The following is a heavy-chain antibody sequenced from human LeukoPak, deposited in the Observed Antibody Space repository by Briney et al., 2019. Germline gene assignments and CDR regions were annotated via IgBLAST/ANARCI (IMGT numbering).Heavy chain of an antibody. CDR3: VTPIGDSSTSEH. CDR2: IDHRGST. J-gene: IGHJ4*02. Sequence: SETLSLTCAVYGGSFSGHYWSWSRQPPGKGLEWIGEIDHRGSTNYNPSLKSRVTISVDTSKNQFSLRLSSVTTADTAVYYCVTPIGDSSTSEHWGQGTLVTVSS. CDR1: GGSFSGHY. V-gene: IGHV4-34*01. D-gene: IGHD6-13*01.